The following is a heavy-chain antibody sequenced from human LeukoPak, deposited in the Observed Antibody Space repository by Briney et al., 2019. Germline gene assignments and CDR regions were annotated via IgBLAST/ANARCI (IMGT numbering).Heavy chain of an antibody. CDR1: GFTFSSYW. J-gene: IGHJ4*02. Sequence: GGSLRLSCAASGFTFSSYWMHWVRQAPGKGLVWVSRINSDGSSTSYADSVKGRFTISRDNAKNSLYLQMNSLRAEDTAVYYCARDTQYYDSSGYYLGDYWGQGTLVTVSS. D-gene: IGHD3-22*01. CDR3: ARDTQYYDSSGYYLGDY. CDR2: INSDGSST. V-gene: IGHV3-74*01.